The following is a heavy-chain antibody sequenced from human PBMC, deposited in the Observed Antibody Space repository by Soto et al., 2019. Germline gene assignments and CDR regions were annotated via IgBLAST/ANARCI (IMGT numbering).Heavy chain of an antibody. CDR1: GYTFTSYD. V-gene: IGHV1-8*01. CDR2: MNPNSGNT. CDR3: ASPARNYDFCSGYSFDI. D-gene: IGHD3-3*01. J-gene: IGHJ3*02. Sequence: QVQLVQSGAEVKKPGASVKVSCKASGYTFTSYDINWVRQATGQGLEWMGWMNPNSGNTGYAQKFQGRVTMTRNTSLSXXYMELSSLKSEEPAVYYCASPARNYDFCSGYSFDIWVQGTMVTVSS.